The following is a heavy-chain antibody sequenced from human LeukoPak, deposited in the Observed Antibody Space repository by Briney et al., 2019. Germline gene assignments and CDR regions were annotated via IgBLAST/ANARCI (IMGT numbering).Heavy chain of an antibody. CDR1: GGSISSDY. V-gene: IGHV4-59*01. CDR2: ISYSGST. J-gene: IGHJ4*02. D-gene: IGHD6-19*01. Sequence: KPSETLSLTCTVSGGSISSDYWSWIRQPPGKGLEWIGYISYSGSTNYNPSLRSRVTISVDRSKNQFSLRLSSVTAADTAVYYCAREAVSGWYDYFDSWGQGTLVTVSS. CDR3: AREAVSGWYDYFDS.